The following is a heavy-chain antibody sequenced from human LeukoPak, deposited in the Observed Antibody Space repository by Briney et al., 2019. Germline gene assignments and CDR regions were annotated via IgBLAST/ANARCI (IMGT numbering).Heavy chain of an antibody. CDR1: GFTFSSYA. V-gene: IGHV3-30-3*01. J-gene: IGHJ4*02. CDR3: AKDRNYDILTGVDY. Sequence: GGSLRLSCAASGFTFSSYAMHWVRQAPGKGLEWVAVISYDGSNKYYADSVKGRFTISRDNSKNTLYLQMNSLRSEDTALYYCAKDRNYDILTGVDYWGQGTLVTVSS. D-gene: IGHD3-9*01. CDR2: ISYDGSNK.